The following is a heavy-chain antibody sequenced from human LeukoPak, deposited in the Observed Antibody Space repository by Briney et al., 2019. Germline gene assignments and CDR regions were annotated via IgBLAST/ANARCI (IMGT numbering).Heavy chain of an antibody. D-gene: IGHD3-22*01. CDR3: GGDSSGYYDY. Sequence: GGSLRLSCAASGFTFSSYAMSWVRQAPGKGLEWVSHISSSSITHYADSVKGRFTISRDNAKNSLYLQMNSLRAEDTAVYYCGGDSSGYYDYRGQGILVTVSS. CDR2: ISSSSIT. V-gene: IGHV3-48*04. CDR1: GFTFSSYA. J-gene: IGHJ4*02.